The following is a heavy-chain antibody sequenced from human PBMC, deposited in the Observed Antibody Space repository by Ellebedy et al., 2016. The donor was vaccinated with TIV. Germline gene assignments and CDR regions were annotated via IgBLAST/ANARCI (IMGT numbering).Heavy chain of an antibody. CDR1: GYSFTTYW. V-gene: IGHV5-10-1*01. D-gene: IGHD5-18*01. CDR2: IDPSDSYT. CDR3: ARHMNTAMTKDY. J-gene: IGHJ4*02. Sequence: PGGSLRLSCKGSGYSFTTYWISWVRQMPGKGLVWMGRIDPSDSYTNYSPSFQGHVTISADKSISTAYLQWISLKASDTAIYYCARHMNTAMTKDYWGQGTLVTVSS.